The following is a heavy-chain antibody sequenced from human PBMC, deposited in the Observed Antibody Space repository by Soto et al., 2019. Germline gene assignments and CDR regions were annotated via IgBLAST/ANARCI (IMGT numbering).Heavy chain of an antibody. CDR3: ARDHLVVVVAATLLDY. V-gene: IGHV3-7*03. Sequence: GGSLRLSCAASGFTFSSYWMSWVRQAPGKGLEWVANIKQDGSEKYYVDSVKGRFTISRDNAKNSLYLQMNSLRAEDTAVYYCARDHLVVVVAATLLDYWGQGTLVTVSS. D-gene: IGHD2-15*01. CDR1: GFTFSSYW. J-gene: IGHJ4*02. CDR2: IKQDGSEK.